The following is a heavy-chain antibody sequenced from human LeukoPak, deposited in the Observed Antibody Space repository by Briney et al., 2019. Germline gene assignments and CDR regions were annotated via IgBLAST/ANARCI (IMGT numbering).Heavy chain of an antibody. CDR3: ASKQQLAYDAFDI. CDR1: GYTFTSYY. J-gene: IGHJ3*02. D-gene: IGHD6-13*01. V-gene: IGHV1-46*01. CDR2: INPNGGST. Sequence: GASVKVSCKASGYTFTSYYMHWVRQAPGQGLEWMGIINPNGGSTSYVQKFQGRVTMTRDTSTSTVYMELSSLRSEDTAVYYCASKQQLAYDAFDIWGQGTMVTVSS.